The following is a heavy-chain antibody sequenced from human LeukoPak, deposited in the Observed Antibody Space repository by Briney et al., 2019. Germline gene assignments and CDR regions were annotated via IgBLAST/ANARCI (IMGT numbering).Heavy chain of an antibody. Sequence: GGSLRLSCAASGFSFSSYAMSWVRQAPGKGLEWVSAISGSGGSTYYADSVKGRFTISRDNSKNTLYLQMNSLRAEDTAVYYCAKDETIAVAGTIDYWGQGSLVTVSS. D-gene: IGHD6-19*01. V-gene: IGHV3-23*01. CDR3: AKDETIAVAGTIDY. CDR1: GFSFSSYA. CDR2: ISGSGGST. J-gene: IGHJ4*02.